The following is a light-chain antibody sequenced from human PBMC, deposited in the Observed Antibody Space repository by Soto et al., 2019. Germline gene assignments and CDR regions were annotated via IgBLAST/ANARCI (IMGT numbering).Light chain of an antibody. CDR2: KAS. J-gene: IGKJ5*01. Sequence: DIQMTQSPSTLSASVGDRVAITCRASQSITTWLAWYQHKPGKAPKLLIYKASSLQSGVPSRFSGSGSGTEFTLTISRLEPEDFALYYCQQYGSSPRISFGQGTRLEIK. CDR1: QSITTW. CDR3: QQYGSSPRIS. V-gene: IGKV1-5*03.